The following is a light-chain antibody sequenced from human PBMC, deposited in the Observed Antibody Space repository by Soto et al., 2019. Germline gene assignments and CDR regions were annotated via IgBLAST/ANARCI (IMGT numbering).Light chain of an antibody. V-gene: IGKV3-15*01. J-gene: IGKJ1*01. CDR3: QQYNNEWT. CDR1: QSVSSN. Sequence: EIVMTQSPATLSVSPGERATLSCRASQSVSSNLAWYQQKPGQTPRLLIYGASTRATGIPARFSGSGSGTEFTLTISSLQSEDLAVYYCQQYNNEWTFXQGTKADVK. CDR2: GAS.